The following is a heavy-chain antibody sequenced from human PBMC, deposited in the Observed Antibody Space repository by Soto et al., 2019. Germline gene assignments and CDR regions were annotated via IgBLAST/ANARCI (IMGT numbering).Heavy chain of an antibody. CDR3: ARGDATKIVVTTYYAMDV. CDR1: GGSLSNYG. Sequence: QVQLVQSGAEVKKPGSSVKVSCKASGGSLSNYGISWVRQAPGQGLECMGAIIPVFGTPNYAQKFQDRVTSTADESTTTVYMEVRSLTSEDTAVYYCARGDATKIVVTTYYAMDVWGQGTTVTVSS. CDR2: IIPVFGTP. V-gene: IGHV1-69*12. D-gene: IGHD3-22*01. J-gene: IGHJ6*02.